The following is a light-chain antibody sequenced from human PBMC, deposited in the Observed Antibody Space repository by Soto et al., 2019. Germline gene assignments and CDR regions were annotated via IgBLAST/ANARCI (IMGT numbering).Light chain of an antibody. Sequence: EIVMTQSPATLSVSPGERATLSCRASQSISRNLAWYQQKPGQAPRLLIYAAATTATGLPARFSGSGSGTEFALTISSRQSEDFAVSSCQQYNNWPLTFGQGTKVDIK. J-gene: IGKJ1*01. V-gene: IGKV3-15*01. CDR3: QQYNNWPLT. CDR2: AAA. CDR1: QSISRN.